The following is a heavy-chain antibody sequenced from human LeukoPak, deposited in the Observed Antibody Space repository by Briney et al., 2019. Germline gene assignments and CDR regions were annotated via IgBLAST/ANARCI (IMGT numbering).Heavy chain of an antibody. CDR3: ARTTEEYCSGGSCYHYYFDY. CDR2: ISSSSSYI. V-gene: IGHV3-21*01. Sequence: GGSLRLSCAASGFTFSSYSMNWVRRAPGKGLEWVSSISSSSSYIYYADSVKGRFTISRDNAKNSLYLQMNSLRAEDTAVYYCARTTEEYCSGGSCYHYYFDYWGQGTLVTVSS. CDR1: GFTFSSYS. D-gene: IGHD2-15*01. J-gene: IGHJ4*02.